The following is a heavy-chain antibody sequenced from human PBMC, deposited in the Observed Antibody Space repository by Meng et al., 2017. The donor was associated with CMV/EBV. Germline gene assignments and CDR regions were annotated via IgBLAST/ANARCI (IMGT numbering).Heavy chain of an antibody. CDR2: IYSGGSST. CDR3: ARDEAIVATGFWYVMDV. J-gene: IGHJ6*02. CDR1: GFTFSSYA. Sequence: GESLKISCAASGFTFSSYAMSWVRQAPGKGLEWVSVIYSGGSSTYYADSVKGRFTISRDNSKNTLYLQMNSLRAEDTAVYYCARDEAIVATGFWYVMDVWGQGTTVTVSS. D-gene: IGHD5-12*01. V-gene: IGHV3-23*03.